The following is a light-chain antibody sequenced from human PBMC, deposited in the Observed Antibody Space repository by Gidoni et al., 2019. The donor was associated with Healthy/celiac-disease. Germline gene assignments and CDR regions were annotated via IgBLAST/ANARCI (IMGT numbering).Light chain of an antibody. CDR1: KSVSSY. J-gene: IGKJ5*01. CDR2: DAA. V-gene: IGKV3-11*01. Sequence: EIVLTQSPATLSLSPGERATLSCRASKSVSSYLAWYQQKPGQAPRLLIYDAANRATGIPARFSGSGSGTDYTLTISSREPEDFAVYYCRQRSNWPPITFGQGTRLEIK. CDR3: RQRSNWPPIT.